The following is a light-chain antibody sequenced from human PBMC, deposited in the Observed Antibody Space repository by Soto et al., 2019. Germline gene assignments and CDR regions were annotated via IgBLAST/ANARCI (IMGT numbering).Light chain of an antibody. Sequence: EIVLTQSPVTLSLSPGERATLSCRASQSVSRYLTWYQQKPGQPPRLLIYNASKRATGVPARFSGSGSGTDFTLTISSLEPEDFAVYYCQQRSDWPLTFGGGTDVEI. CDR2: NAS. CDR1: QSVSRY. V-gene: IGKV3-11*01. J-gene: IGKJ4*01. CDR3: QQRSDWPLT.